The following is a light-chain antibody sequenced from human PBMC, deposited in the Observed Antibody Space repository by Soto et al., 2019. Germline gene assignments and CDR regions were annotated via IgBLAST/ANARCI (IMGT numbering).Light chain of an antibody. Sequence: AIQMTQSPSSLSASVGDRVTITCRASQGIRNDLDWFQQKPGKAPKLLIYAASNLQSGVPARFSGSGSGTDFTLTISSLQPVDFATYYFLQKYFYPFTCGPGTKVDIK. V-gene: IGKV1-6*01. CDR3: LQKYFYPFT. CDR1: QGIRND. J-gene: IGKJ3*01. CDR2: AAS.